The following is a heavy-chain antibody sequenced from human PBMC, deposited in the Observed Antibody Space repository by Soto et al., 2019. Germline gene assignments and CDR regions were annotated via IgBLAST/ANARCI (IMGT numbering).Heavy chain of an antibody. D-gene: IGHD3-10*01. Sequence: PGESLKISCKGSGYSFTSYWIIWVRQMPGKGLEWMGRIDPSDSYTNYSPSFQGHVTISADKSISTAYLQWSSLKASDTAMYYCARQPITMVRGVIPDHYYYYGMDVWGQGTTVTVSS. J-gene: IGHJ6*02. V-gene: IGHV5-10-1*01. CDR3: ARQPITMVRGVIPDHYYYYGMDV. CDR2: IDPSDSYT. CDR1: GYSFTSYW.